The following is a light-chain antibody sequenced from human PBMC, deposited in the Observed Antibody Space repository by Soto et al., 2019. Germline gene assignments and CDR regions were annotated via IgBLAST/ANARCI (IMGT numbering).Light chain of an antibody. V-gene: IGKV1-33*01. CDR2: DAS. CDR3: QQYDRLPYT. CDR1: QDINHF. Sequence: DAQMTQSPSSLSASVGDRVTITCKASQDINHFLNWYQHKPGKAPNLLIYDASNLESGVPSSCGGTGSGTHFTLTITSLRPEVIATYYCQQYDRLPYTFGQGTKLEIK. J-gene: IGKJ2*01.